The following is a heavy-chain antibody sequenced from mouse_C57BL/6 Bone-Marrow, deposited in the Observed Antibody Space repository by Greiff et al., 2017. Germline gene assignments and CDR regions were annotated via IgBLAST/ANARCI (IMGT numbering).Heavy chain of an antibody. CDR3: TRAKRRLLPYYAMDY. D-gene: IGHD2-3*01. Sequence: EVKLMESGAGLVKPGGSLKLSCAASGFTFSSYAMPWVRQTPEKRLEWVAYISSGGDYIYYADTVKGRFTVSRDNARNTLYLQMSSLKSEDTAMYYCTRAKRRLLPYYAMDYWGQGTSVTVSS. CDR1: GFTFSSYA. CDR2: ISSGGDYI. V-gene: IGHV5-9-1*02. J-gene: IGHJ4*01.